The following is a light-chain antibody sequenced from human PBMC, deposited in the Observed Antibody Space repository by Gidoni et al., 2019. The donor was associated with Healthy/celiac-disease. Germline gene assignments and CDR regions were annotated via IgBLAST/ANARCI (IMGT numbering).Light chain of an antibody. CDR2: AAS. Sequence: DIQMTPSPSSLSASVGDRVTITCRASQSISSYLNWYQQKPGKAPKLLIYAASSLQSGVPSRLSGSGSGTDFTLTISSLKTEDFATYYCQQSYSTPSNTFGQGTKLEIK. V-gene: IGKV1-39*01. J-gene: IGKJ2*01. CDR3: QQSYSTPSNT. CDR1: QSISSY.